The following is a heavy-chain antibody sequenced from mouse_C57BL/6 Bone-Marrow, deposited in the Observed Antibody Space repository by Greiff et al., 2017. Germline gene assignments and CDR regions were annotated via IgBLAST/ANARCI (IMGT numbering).Heavy chain of an antibody. Sequence: EVKLVESGGDLVKPGGSLKLSCAASGFTFSSSGMSWVRQTPDKRLEWVATISRGGSYTYYPDSVQGRFPNSRDTAKNTLYLHMSSLKSEGTAMYYCARHGGYYGDWYFDVWGTGTTVTVSS. J-gene: IGHJ1*03. CDR1: GFTFSSSG. D-gene: IGHD2-1*01. V-gene: IGHV5-6*01. CDR3: ARHGGYYGDWYFDV. CDR2: ISRGGSYT.